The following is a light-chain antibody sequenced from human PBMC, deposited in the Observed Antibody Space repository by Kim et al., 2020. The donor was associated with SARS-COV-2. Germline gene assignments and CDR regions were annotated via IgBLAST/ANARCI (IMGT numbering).Light chain of an antibody. CDR3: CSYAGSPPYV. CDR2: DVT. Sequence: QSALTQPRSVSGSPGQSVTISCTGTSSDVGLYNYVSWYQQHPGKAPKLMIYDVTERPSGVPDRFSAAKSGNTASLTISERQAEDEADYYCCSYAGSPPYVFGAGTKVTVL. V-gene: IGLV2-11*01. J-gene: IGLJ1*01. CDR1: SSDVGLYNY.